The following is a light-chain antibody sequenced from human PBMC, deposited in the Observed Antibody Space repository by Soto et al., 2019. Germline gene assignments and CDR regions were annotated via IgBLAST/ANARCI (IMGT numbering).Light chain of an antibody. Sequence: QSVLTQPASVSGSPGQSITISCTGTSSDIGGYNFVSWYQQHPGKAPKLMIYDVTNRPPGLSDRFSGSKSGNTASLTISGLQAEDDAAYYCSSYTTSSTLVFGGGTKLTVL. CDR1: SSDIGGYNF. CDR2: DVT. J-gene: IGLJ3*02. V-gene: IGLV2-14*03. CDR3: SSYTTSSTLV.